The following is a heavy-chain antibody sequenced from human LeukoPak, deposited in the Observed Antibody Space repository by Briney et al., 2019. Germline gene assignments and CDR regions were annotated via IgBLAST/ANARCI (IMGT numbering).Heavy chain of an antibody. CDR1: GGSISSSSYY. CDR2: IYYSGST. D-gene: IGHD6-13*01. J-gene: IGHJ5*02. CDR3: ARHDRSIAAAGIGVDP. V-gene: IGHV4-39*01. Sequence: SETLSLTCTVSGGSISSSSYYWGWIRQPPGKGLEWIGSIYYSGSTYYNPSLKSRVTISVDTSKNQFSLKLSSVTAADTAVYYCARHDRSIAAAGIGVDPWGQGTLVTVSS.